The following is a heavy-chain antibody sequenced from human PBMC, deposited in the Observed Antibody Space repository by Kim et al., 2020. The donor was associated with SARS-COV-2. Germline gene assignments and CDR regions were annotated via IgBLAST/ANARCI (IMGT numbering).Heavy chain of an antibody. CDR1: GGSISSSSYY. CDR2: IYYSGST. D-gene: IGHD2-2*01. V-gene: IGHV4-39*01. J-gene: IGHJ6*02. Sequence: SETLSLTCTVSGGSISSSSYYWGWIRQPPGKGLEWIGSIYYSGSTYYNPSLKSRVTISVDTSKNQFSLKLSSVTAADTAVYYCARRAAAGVPAAIRRSYYYGMDVWGQGTTVTVSS. CDR3: ARRAAAGVPAAIRRSYYYGMDV.